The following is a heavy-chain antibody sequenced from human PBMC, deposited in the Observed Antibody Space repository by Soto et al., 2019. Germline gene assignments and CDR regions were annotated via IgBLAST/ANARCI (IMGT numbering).Heavy chain of an antibody. J-gene: IGHJ3*02. D-gene: IGHD5-12*01. CDR1: GGSVSSGAYY. Sequence: PSETLSLTCTVSGGSVSSGAYYWTWIRQRPGKGLEWIGYIYYSGSTYYSPSLKSRLSISLDTSKNQFPLRLSSVTAADTAMYYCARARLRAVYAFDIWGQGTMVTVSS. CDR3: ARARLRAVYAFDI. V-gene: IGHV4-31*03. CDR2: IYYSGST.